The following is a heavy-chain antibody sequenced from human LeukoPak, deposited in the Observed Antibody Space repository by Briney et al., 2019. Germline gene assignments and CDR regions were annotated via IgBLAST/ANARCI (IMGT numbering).Heavy chain of an antibody. J-gene: IGHJ6*03. CDR1: GGSISSGGYY. CDR2: IYYSGST. D-gene: IGHD3-10*01. Sequence: SETLSLTCTVSGGSISSGGYYRSWIRQHPGKGLEWIGYIYYSGSTYYNPSLKSRVTISVDTSKNQFSLKLSSVTAADTAVYYCARVRRGSGSYYNSGYYYMDVWGKGTTVTVSS. V-gene: IGHV4-31*03. CDR3: ARVRRGSGSYYNSGYYYMDV.